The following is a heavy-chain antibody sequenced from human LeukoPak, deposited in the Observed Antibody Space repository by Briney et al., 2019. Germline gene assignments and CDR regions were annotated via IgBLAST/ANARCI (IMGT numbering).Heavy chain of an antibody. Sequence: SETLSLTCAVSGYSISHGYYWGWIRQPPGKGLEWIGSIYNTGSIYYNPSLKSRVTISIDTSKNQFSLQLTSVTVADTAVYFCARDTNTSWCEPYYFDYWGQGIVVTVSS. CDR1: GYSISHGYY. V-gene: IGHV4-38-2*02. J-gene: IGHJ4*02. D-gene: IGHD2-8*01. CDR2: IYNTGSI. CDR3: ARDTNTSWCEPYYFDY.